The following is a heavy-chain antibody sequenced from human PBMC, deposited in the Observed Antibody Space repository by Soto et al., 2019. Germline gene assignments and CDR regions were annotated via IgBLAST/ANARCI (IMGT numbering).Heavy chain of an antibody. D-gene: IGHD5-12*01. Sequence: SETLSLTRTVSGGSLSSGSYYWSWIRQHPGKGLEWIGYIYYSGSTYYNPSLKSRVTISVDRSKNQFSLKLSSVTAADTAVYYCAAGGGLPRYYWGQGTLVTVSS. V-gene: IGHV4-31*03. CDR2: IYYSGST. J-gene: IGHJ4*02. CDR1: GGSLSSGSYY. CDR3: AAGGGLPRYY.